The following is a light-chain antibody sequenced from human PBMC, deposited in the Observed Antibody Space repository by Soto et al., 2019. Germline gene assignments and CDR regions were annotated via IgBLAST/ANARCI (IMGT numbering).Light chain of an antibody. J-gene: IGKJ1*01. Sequence: DIQMTQSPSTLSASVGDRVTITCRASQSISSWLAWYQQKPGKAPKVLIYDASSVESGVPSRFSGSGSGTEFTLTISSLQPDDFATYYCQQYNSYSRTFGQGTKVDIK. CDR3: QQYNSYSRT. CDR1: QSISSW. V-gene: IGKV1-5*01. CDR2: DAS.